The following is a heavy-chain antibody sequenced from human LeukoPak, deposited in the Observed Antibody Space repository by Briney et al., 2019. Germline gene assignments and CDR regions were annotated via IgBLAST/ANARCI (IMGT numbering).Heavy chain of an antibody. V-gene: IGHV3-74*01. Sequence: GGSLRLSCAASGFTFSSYWMHWVRQAPGKGLVWVSRINSDGSSTSYADSVKGRFTISRDNAKNTLYLQMNSLRAEDTAVYYCAKGITIFGVVIRYDAFDIWGQGTMVTVSS. J-gene: IGHJ3*02. D-gene: IGHD3-3*01. CDR1: GFTFSSYW. CDR3: AKGITIFGVVIRYDAFDI. CDR2: INSDGSST.